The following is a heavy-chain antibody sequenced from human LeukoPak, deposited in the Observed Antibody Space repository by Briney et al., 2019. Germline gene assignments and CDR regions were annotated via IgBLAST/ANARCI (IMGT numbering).Heavy chain of an antibody. D-gene: IGHD2-15*01. V-gene: IGHV3-30*18. CDR2: ISYDGSNK. CDR3: AKDTLRYCSGGSCWYFDY. J-gene: IGHJ4*02. Sequence: GGSLRLSCAASGFTFSSYGMHWVRQAPGKGLEWVAVISYDGSNKYYADSAKGRFTISRDNSKNTLYLQMNSLRAEDTAVYYCAKDTLRYCSGGSCWYFDYWGQGTLVTVSS. CDR1: GFTFSSYG.